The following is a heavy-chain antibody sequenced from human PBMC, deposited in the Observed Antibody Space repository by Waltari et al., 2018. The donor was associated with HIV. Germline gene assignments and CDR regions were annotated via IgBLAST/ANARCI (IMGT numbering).Heavy chain of an antibody. CDR1: GYTFTGYY. CDR2: INPNSGGT. D-gene: IGHD2-21*02. V-gene: IGHV1-2*02. J-gene: IGHJ4*02. Sequence: QVQLVQSGAEVKKPGASVKVSCKASGYTFTGYYMHWVRQAPGQGLEWMGWINPNSGGTNDAQKFQGRVTMTRDTSISTAYMELSRLRSDDTAVYYCARGGFVVVTAPFDYWGQGTLVTVSS. CDR3: ARGGFVVVTAPFDY.